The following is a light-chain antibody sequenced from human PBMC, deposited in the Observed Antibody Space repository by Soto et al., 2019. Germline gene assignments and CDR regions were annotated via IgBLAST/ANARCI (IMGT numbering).Light chain of an antibody. V-gene: IGKV1-5*01. J-gene: IGKJ2*01. Sequence: DIQMTQSPSTLSASVGDRVTITCRASQSISSWLAWYQQKPGKAPKLLIYDASSLESGVPSRFSGSGSGTEFTLTISGLQPDDFSTYYCQQYNSYSPTFGQGTKLEIK. CDR2: DAS. CDR1: QSISSW. CDR3: QQYNSYSPT.